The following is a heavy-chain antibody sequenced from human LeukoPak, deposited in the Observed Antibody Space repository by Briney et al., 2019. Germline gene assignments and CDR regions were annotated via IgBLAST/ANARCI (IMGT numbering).Heavy chain of an antibody. CDR3: ARGRTWLQYSGPGDY. J-gene: IGHJ4*02. V-gene: IGHV1-2*02. CDR1: GYTFTGYY. D-gene: IGHD5-24*01. Sequence: ASVKVSCKASGYTFTGYYMHWVRQAPGQGLEWMGWINPNSGGTNYAQKFQGRVTMTRDTSISTAYMELSRLRSDDTAVYYCARGRTWLQYSGPGDYWGQGTLVTVSS. CDR2: INPNSGGT.